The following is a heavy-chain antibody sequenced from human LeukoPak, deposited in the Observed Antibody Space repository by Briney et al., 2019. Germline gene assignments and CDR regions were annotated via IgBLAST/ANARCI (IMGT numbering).Heavy chain of an antibody. CDR2: IRRNANNFAT. CDR3: TRHGQYSSSSY. V-gene: IGHV3-73*01. D-gene: IGHD6-6*01. CDR1: GFTFSGSA. J-gene: IGHJ4*02. Sequence: GGSLRLSCAASGFTFSGSAMHWVRQASGKGLEWVGRIRRNANNFATAYATSVKGRFNISKDDSKNTAYLQMNSLKTEDTAMYYCTRHGQYSSSSYWGQGTLVSVSS.